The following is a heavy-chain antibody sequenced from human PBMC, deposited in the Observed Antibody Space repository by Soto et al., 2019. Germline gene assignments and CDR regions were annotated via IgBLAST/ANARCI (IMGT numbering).Heavy chain of an antibody. CDR2: FFHTGAA. V-gene: IGHV4-59*11. CDR3: ARNYGGNSQFFDL. Sequence: QVQLQESGPGLVKPSETLYLTCNVSGDAITRHYWSWIRQSPGKGMEWLGYFFHTGAALYNPYLRSRVSMSVDTSKNQFSLKLTSIIPADTAVYFCARNYGGNSQFFDLWGRGTLVTVSS. J-gene: IGHJ2*01. D-gene: IGHD4-17*01. CDR1: GDAITRHY.